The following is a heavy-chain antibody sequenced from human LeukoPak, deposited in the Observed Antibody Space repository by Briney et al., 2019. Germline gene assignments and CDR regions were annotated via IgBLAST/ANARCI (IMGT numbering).Heavy chain of an antibody. Sequence: ASVKVSCKASGYTFTTYAMNWVRQAPGQGLEWMGWINTNTGNPTYAQGFTGRFVFSLDTSVSTAYLQVSSLKADDTAVYYCARVNVEKAMGIYSYYGMDVWGQGTTVTVSS. CDR1: GYTFTTYA. V-gene: IGHV7-4-1*02. D-gene: IGHD5-18*01. CDR3: ARVNVEKAMGIYSYYGMDV. CDR2: INTNTGNP. J-gene: IGHJ6*02.